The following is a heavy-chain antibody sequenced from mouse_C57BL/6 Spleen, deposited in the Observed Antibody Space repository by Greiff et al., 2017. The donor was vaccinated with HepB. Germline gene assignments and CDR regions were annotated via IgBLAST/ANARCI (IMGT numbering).Heavy chain of an antibody. CDR3: ARKNYGGAMDY. CDR1: GYTFTSYW. CDR2: IDPSDSYT. Sequence: QVQLKQPGAELVMPGASVKLSCKASGYTFTSYWMHWVKQRPGQGLEWIGEIDPSDSYTNYNQKFKGKSTLTVDKSSSTAYMQLSSLTSEDSAVYYCARKNYGGAMDYWGQGTSVTVSS. D-gene: IGHD1-1*01. J-gene: IGHJ4*01. V-gene: IGHV1-69*01.